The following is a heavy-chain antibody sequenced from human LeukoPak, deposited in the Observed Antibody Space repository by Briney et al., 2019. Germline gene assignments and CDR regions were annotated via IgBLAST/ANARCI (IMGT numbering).Heavy chain of an antibody. CDR1: GLAFSRQD. CDR3: AKDARRSSGLDFFDD. V-gene: IGHV3-23*01. J-gene: IGHJ4*02. CDR2: SSYRGERT. Sequence: HPGRSLRLSCSASGLAFSRQDIGSVRQAPGKGLELVLASSYRGERTYYVDSVTGRFTISRDNPKNTLYLQMDSLRADDTAVYYCAKDARRSSGLDFFDDWGQGILVTVSS. D-gene: IGHD6-19*01.